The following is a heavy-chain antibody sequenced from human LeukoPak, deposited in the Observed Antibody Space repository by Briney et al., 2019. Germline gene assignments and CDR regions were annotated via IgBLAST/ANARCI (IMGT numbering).Heavy chain of an antibody. CDR1: GGSITSYY. CDR2: IFYSGST. CDR3: ATWSGDYSFDF. D-gene: IGHD3-3*01. Sequence: PSETLSLTCTVSGGSITSYYWSWIRQPPGKGQEWIGHIFYSGSTKYNPSLKSRVTISVDTSKNQFSLRLSSVTAADTAVYYCATWSGDYSFDFWGQGTLVTVSS. J-gene: IGHJ4*02. V-gene: IGHV4-59*12.